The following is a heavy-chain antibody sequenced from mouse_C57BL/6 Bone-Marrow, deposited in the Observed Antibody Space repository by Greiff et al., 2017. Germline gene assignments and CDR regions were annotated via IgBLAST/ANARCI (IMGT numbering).Heavy chain of an antibody. CDR3: ASYCMYY. J-gene: IGHJ4*01. CDR1: GFTFSDYG. D-gene: IGHD1-1*01. V-gene: IGHV5-17*01. CDR2: ISSGSSTI. Sequence: EVMLVESGGGLVKPGGSLKLSCAASGFTFSDYGMHWVRQAPEKGLEWVAYISSGSSTIYYADTVKGRYNISRENAKNTLFLQMTSLRSEDTAMYYCASYCMYYWGQGTSVTVSS.